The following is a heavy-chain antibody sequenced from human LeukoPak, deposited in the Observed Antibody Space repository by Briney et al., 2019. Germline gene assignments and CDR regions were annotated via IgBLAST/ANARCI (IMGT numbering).Heavy chain of an antibody. CDR2: IYSGGST. J-gene: IGHJ6*04. CDR1: GFIVSNEY. D-gene: IGHD2/OR15-2a*01. V-gene: IGHV3-53*01. CDR3: ARISRSMVDV. Sequence: GGSLRLSCIASGFIVSNEYMTWVRQAPGKGLEWVSVIYSGGSTFYADSVKGRFTISRDNSKNTVYLQMKSLRVEDTAMYYCARISRSMVDVWGKGTTVTISS.